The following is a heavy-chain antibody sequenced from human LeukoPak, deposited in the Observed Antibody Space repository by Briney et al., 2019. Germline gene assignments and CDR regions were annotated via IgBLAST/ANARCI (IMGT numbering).Heavy chain of an antibody. J-gene: IGHJ4*02. CDR2: IYYSGST. D-gene: IGHD3-22*01. Sequence: SETLSLTCTVSVGSITSYYWSWIRQPPGKGLEWIGSIYYSGSTNYSPSLKSRVTISIDTSKNQFSLKLTSVTAGDTAVYYCARGFADSSGYLLSYFDYWGQGTLVTVSS. CDR1: VGSITSYY. V-gene: IGHV4-59*01. CDR3: ARGFADSSGYLLSYFDY.